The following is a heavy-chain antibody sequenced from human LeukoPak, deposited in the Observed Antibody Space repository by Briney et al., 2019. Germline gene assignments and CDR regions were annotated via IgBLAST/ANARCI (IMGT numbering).Heavy chain of an antibody. CDR2: ISAYNGNT. V-gene: IGHV1-18*01. J-gene: IGHJ6*04. Sequence: ASVKVSCKASGYTFTTYNINWVRQAPGQGLEWMGWISAYNGNTNYAQKLQGRVTMTTDTSTSTAYMELRSLRSDDTAVYYCARDPPVVVVAAATLDVWGKGTAVTVSS. CDR1: GYTFTTYN. D-gene: IGHD2-15*01. CDR3: ARDPPVVVVAAATLDV.